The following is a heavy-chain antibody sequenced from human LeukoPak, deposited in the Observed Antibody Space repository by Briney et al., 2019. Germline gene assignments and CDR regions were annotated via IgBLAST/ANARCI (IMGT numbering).Heavy chain of an antibody. CDR3: ARETRHRYYFDY. J-gene: IGHJ4*02. CDR1: GYTFTSYG. Sequence: SVKVSCKASGYTFTSYGISWVRQAPGQGLEWMGGIIPIFGTANYAQKFQGRVTITADESTSTAYMELSSLRSEDTAVYYCARETRHRYYFDYWGQGTLVTVSS. CDR2: IIPIFGTA. V-gene: IGHV1-69*13.